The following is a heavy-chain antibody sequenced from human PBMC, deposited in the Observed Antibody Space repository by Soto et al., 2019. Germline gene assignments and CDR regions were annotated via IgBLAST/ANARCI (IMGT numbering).Heavy chain of an antibody. CDR3: AREVLHYDFWSGYYDY. CDR2: TYYRSKWYN. CDR1: GDSVSSNSAA. Sequence: KQSQTLSLTCAISGDSVSSNSAAWNWIRQSPSRGLEWLGRTYYRSKWYNDYAVSVKSRITINPDTSKNQFSLQLNSVTPEDTAVYCCAREVLHYDFWSGYYDYWGQGTLVTVSS. J-gene: IGHJ4*02. V-gene: IGHV6-1*01. D-gene: IGHD3-3*01.